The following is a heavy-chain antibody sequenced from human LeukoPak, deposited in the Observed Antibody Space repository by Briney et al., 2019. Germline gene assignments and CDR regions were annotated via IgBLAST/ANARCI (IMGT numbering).Heavy chain of an antibody. J-gene: IGHJ5*02. CDR3: ASFGGSYNWFDP. CDR1: GGSFSGYY. Sequence: SETLSLTCAVYGGSFSGYYWSWIRQPPGKGLEWIGEINHSGSTNYNPSLKSRVTISVDTSKDQFSLKLSSVTAAGTAVYYCASFGGSYNWFDPWGQGTLVTVSS. V-gene: IGHV4-34*01. D-gene: IGHD1-26*01. CDR2: INHSGST.